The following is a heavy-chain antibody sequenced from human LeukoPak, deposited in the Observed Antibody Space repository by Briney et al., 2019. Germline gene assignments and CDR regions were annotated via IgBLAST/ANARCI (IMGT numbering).Heavy chain of an antibody. D-gene: IGHD3-3*01. CDR3: ARARTYDFWSGYPEYFQH. J-gene: IGHJ1*01. Sequence: GGSLRLSCAASGFTFSSYSMSWIRQAPGKGLEWVSSISSSSSYIYYADSMKGRFTISRDNAKNSLYLQMNSLRAEDTAVYYCARARTYDFWSGYPEYFQHWGQGTLVTVSS. CDR1: GFTFSSYS. CDR2: ISSSSSYI. V-gene: IGHV3-21*01.